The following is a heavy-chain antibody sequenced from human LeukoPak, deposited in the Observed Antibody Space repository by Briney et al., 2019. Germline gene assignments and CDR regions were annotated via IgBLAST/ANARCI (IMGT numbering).Heavy chain of an antibody. V-gene: IGHV4-59*12. CDR1: GGSISSYY. CDR2: IYYSGST. J-gene: IGHJ4*02. D-gene: IGHD6-6*01. CDR3: ARERYQYSSSSDYFDY. Sequence: PSETLSLTCTVSGGSISSYYWSWIRQPPGKGLEWIGYIYYSGSTNYNPSLKSRVTISVDTSKNQFSLKLSSVTAADTAVYYCARERYQYSSSSDYFDYWGQGTLVTVSS.